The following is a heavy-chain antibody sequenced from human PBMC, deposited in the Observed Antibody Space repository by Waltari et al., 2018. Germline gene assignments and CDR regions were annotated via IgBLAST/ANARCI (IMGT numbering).Heavy chain of an antibody. Sequence: QVQLQESGPGLVKPSETLSLTCTVSGGSISSYYWSWIRQPPGKGLEWIGYIYYSGSTNYNPSLKSRVTISVDTSKNQFSLKLSSVTAADTAVYYCARATVTRDPRYYGMDVWGQGTTVTVSS. J-gene: IGHJ6*02. CDR2: IYYSGST. CDR1: GGSISSYY. D-gene: IGHD4-17*01. V-gene: IGHV4-59*01. CDR3: ARATVTRDPRYYGMDV.